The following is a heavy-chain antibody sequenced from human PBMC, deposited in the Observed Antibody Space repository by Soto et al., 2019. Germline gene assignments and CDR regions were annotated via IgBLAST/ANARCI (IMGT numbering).Heavy chain of an antibody. D-gene: IGHD4-17*01. V-gene: IGHV3-33*01. CDR3: ARDYGEYSFDY. Sequence: QVQLVESGGGVVQPGRSLRLSCAASGFTFSIYGLHWVRQAPGKGLEWVAVIWTDGSNIRYADSVQGRFTISRDNSKRTLYLQMNSLSAEDTAAYYCARDYGEYSFDYWGQGTLVTVSS. CDR2: IWTDGSNI. CDR1: GFTFSIYG. J-gene: IGHJ4*02.